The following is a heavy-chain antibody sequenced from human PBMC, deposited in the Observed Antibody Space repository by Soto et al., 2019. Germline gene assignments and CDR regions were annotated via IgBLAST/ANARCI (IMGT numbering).Heavy chain of an antibody. Sequence: QVQLVQSGAEVKKPGASVKVSCKASGYTFTSYYMHWVRQAPGQGLEWMGIINPSGGSTSYAQKFQGRVTMTRDTYRGTVYVELSSLRSEDTAVYYCARGMWIKLWYYHYWGQGTLVTVSS. CDR3: ARGMWIKLWYYHY. D-gene: IGHD5-18*01. J-gene: IGHJ4*02. CDR1: GYTFTSYY. V-gene: IGHV1-46*01. CDR2: INPSGGST.